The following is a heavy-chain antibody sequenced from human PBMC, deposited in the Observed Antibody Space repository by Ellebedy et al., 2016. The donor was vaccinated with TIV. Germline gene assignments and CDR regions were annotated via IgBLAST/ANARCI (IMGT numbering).Heavy chain of an antibody. J-gene: IGHJ4*02. Sequence: GGSLRLSCAASGFTFSSYAMHWVRQAPGKGLEWVAIISSDGNNKYYADSVKGRFTISRDNSKNTLYLQMNSLRAEDTAGYYCARSRWLQPDYDYWGQGTLVTVSS. CDR2: ISSDGNNK. CDR3: ARSRWLQPDYDY. D-gene: IGHD5-24*01. CDR1: GFTFSSYA. V-gene: IGHV3-30-3*01.